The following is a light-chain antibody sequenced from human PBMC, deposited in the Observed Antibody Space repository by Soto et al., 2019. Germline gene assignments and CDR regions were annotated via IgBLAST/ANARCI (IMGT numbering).Light chain of an antibody. CDR3: QLWDTNSEHYV. CDR2: DDN. J-gene: IGLJ1*01. Sequence: SYVLTQPPSVSVAPGQTATITCGGNNIGSRSVHWYQQKPGQAPVLVIYDDNDRPSGIPDRFSGSNSGNTATLTISRVEAGDEGDFYCQLWDTNSEHYVFGPGTKVTVL. CDR1: NIGSRS. V-gene: IGLV3-21*02.